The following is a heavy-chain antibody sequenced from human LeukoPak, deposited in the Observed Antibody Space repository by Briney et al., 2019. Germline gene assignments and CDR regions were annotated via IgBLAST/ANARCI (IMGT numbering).Heavy chain of an antibody. CDR1: GFTFSSYA. J-gene: IGHJ4*02. Sequence: PGGSLRLSCAASGFTFSSYAMHWVRQAPGKGLEYVSAISSNGGSTYYANSVKGRFTISRDNSKNTLFLQMGSLRAEDMAVYYCASGGSIAARPIDYWGQGTLVTVSS. CDR3: ASGGSIAARPIDY. D-gene: IGHD6-6*01. V-gene: IGHV3-64*01. CDR2: ISSNGGST.